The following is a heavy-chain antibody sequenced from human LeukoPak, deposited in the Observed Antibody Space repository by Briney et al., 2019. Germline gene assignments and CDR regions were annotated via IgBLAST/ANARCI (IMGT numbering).Heavy chain of an antibody. CDR3: ARAGDFSTGYCSSTSCYAGAVGAFDI. Sequence: SETLSLTCTVSGGSISSYYWSWIRQPPGKGLEWIGYIYYSGSTNYNPSLKSRVTISVDTSKNQFSLKLSSVTAADTAVYYCARAGDFSTGYCSSTSCYAGAVGAFDIWGRGTMVTVSS. CDR2: IYYSGST. V-gene: IGHV4-59*01. CDR1: GGSISSYY. D-gene: IGHD2-2*01. J-gene: IGHJ3*02.